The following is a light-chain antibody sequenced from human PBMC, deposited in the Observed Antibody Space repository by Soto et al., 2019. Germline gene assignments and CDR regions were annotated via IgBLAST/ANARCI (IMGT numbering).Light chain of an antibody. V-gene: IGKV1-9*01. Sequence: ILLTQSPSSLSASMGDRVTITFRASQGIDTSLAWYQQKPGKAPKLLLYAASNFQSGVPSRFSGSGSGTHFTLTISSLQPEDFATYYCQQLHGYPITFGQGTRLEI. CDR2: AAS. CDR1: QGIDTS. CDR3: QQLHGYPIT. J-gene: IGKJ5*01.